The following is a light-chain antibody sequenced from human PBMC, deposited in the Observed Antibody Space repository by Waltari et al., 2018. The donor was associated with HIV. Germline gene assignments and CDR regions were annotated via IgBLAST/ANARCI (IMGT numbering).Light chain of an antibody. Sequence: QSALTQPASVSGSPGQSITISCTGTSSDVGGYNYVSWYQQHQGKAPKLMIYEVSNRPSGVSNRFSGSKSGNTASLTISGLQAEDEADYYCSSYTSSSTVVFGGGTKLTVL. J-gene: IGLJ2*01. CDR1: SSDVGGYNY. V-gene: IGLV2-14*01. CDR2: EVS. CDR3: SSYTSSSTVV.